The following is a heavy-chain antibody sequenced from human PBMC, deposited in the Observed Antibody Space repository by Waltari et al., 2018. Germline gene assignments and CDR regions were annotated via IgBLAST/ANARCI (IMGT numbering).Heavy chain of an antibody. D-gene: IGHD2-2*01. CDR1: GDSITNNLYY. J-gene: IGHJ4*02. CDR3: ARFCSNTICYATVDY. Sequence: QLQVQESGPGLVKPPETLSLTCTVSGDSITNNLYYWGWIRQPPGKGLEWIGIFYYGGNTYDTPALKSRVTISVDASKNQCSLEVTSVTAADTAVYYCARFCSNTICYATVDYWGQGTLVTVSS. CDR2: FYYGGNT. V-gene: IGHV4-39*01.